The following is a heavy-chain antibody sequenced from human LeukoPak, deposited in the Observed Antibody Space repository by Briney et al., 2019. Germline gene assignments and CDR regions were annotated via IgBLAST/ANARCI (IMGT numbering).Heavy chain of an antibody. J-gene: IGHJ3*02. CDR2: IYHSGST. D-gene: IGHD3-10*01. CDR3: ARGEREFDAFDI. Sequence: SETLSLNCAVSGGSISSGGYSWSWIRQLPGKGLEWIGYIYHSGSTYYNPSLKSRVTISVDRPKNQFSLKLSSVTAADTAVYYCARGEREFDAFDIWGQGTMVTVSS. CDR1: GGSISSGGYS. V-gene: IGHV4-30-2*01.